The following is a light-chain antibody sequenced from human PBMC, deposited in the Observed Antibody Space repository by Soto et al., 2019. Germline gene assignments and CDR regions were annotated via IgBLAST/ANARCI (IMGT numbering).Light chain of an antibody. CDR1: SSDVGGYNW. CDR3: SSYTTNNTPV. CDR2: EVS. J-gene: IGLJ2*01. Sequence: QSALTQPASVSGSPGQSITISCTGTSSDVGGYNWLSWYQQRPGKAPKLIIFEVSNRPSGVSNRFSGSRSGNTASLTISGLQTEDEADYYGSSYTTNNTPVFGGGTKLTVL. V-gene: IGLV2-14*01.